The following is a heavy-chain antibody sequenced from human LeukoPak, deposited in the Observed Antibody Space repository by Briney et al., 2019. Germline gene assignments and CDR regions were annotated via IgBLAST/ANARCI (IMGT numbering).Heavy chain of an antibody. CDR3: ARASPRITIFGVVMKLSEFDY. CDR1: GFTFSSYA. Sequence: QTGGSLRLSCAASGFTFSSYAMHWVRQAPGKGLEWVAVISYDGSNKYYADSVKGRFTISRDNSKNTLYLQMNSLRAEDTAVYYCARASPRITIFGVVMKLSEFDYWGQGTLVTVSS. V-gene: IGHV3-30*04. D-gene: IGHD3-3*01. CDR2: ISYDGSNK. J-gene: IGHJ4*02.